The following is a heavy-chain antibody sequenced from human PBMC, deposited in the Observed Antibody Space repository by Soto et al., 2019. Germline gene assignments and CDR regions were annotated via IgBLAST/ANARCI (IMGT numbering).Heavy chain of an antibody. CDR3: ARGITMIVVVTHYYGMDV. V-gene: IGHV1-69*01. Sequence: SVKVSCKASGGTFSSYAISWVRQAPGQGLEWMGGIIPIFGTANYAQKFQGRVTITADESTSTAYMELSSLRSEDTAVYYCARGITMIVVVTHYYGMDVRGQGTTVTVSS. CDR1: GGTFSSYA. J-gene: IGHJ6*02. D-gene: IGHD3-22*01. CDR2: IIPIFGTA.